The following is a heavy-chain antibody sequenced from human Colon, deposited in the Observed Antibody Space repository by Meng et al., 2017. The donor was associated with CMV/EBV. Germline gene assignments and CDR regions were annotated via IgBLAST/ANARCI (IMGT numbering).Heavy chain of an antibody. Sequence: SVKVSCKASGGTFSSYAISWVRRAPGQGLEWMGGIIPIFGTANYAQKFQGRVTITTDESTSTAYMELSSLRSEDTAVYYCATSGRYCSSTSCHLHYYYGMDVWGQGTTVTVSS. D-gene: IGHD2-2*01. CDR2: IIPIFGTA. CDR1: GGTFSSYA. V-gene: IGHV1-69*05. J-gene: IGHJ6*02. CDR3: ATSGRYCSSTSCHLHYYYGMDV.